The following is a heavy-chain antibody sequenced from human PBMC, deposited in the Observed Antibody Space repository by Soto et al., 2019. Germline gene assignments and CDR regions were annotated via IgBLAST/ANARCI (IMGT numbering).Heavy chain of an antibody. CDR3: ARRVYSGSGRDYFDY. V-gene: IGHV4-39*01. J-gene: IGHJ4*02. D-gene: IGHD1-26*01. CDR1: GGSISSSSYF. CDR2: IYYSGTT. Sequence: QLQLQESGPGLVKPSETLSLTCSVSGGSISSSSYFWAWIRQPPGKGLEWLATIYYSGTTYYNPSLNSRVTISVDTSKKQFYMDLSSVTAADTAVYYCARRVYSGSGRDYFDYWGQGSLVTVSS.